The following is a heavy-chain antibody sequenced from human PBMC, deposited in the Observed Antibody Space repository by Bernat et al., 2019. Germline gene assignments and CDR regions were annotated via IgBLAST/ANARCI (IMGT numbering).Heavy chain of an antibody. CDR1: GFTFSNAW. CDR2: IKSKTDGGTT. V-gene: IGHV3-15*07. Sequence: EVQLVESGGGLVKPGGSLRLSCAASGFTFSNAWMYWVRQAPGTGLEWVGRIKSKTDGGTTDYAEPVKGRLTISRDDSKNTLYLQMNSLRTEDTAVYYCTTDPPGGYYYCYYGMDVWGQGTTVTVSS. D-gene: IGHD3-16*01. CDR3: TTDPPGGYYYCYYGMDV. J-gene: IGHJ6*02.